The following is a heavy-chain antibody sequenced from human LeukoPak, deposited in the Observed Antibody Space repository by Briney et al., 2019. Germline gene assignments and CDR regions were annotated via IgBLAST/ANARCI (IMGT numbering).Heavy chain of an antibody. Sequence: KSSETLSLTCAVYGGSFSGYFWSWIRQPPGKGLEWIGEINHSGSTNYNPSLKSRVTISLDTSKNQFSLKLSSVTAADTAIYYCARARSAKWGFDYWGQGILVTVSS. CDR1: GGSFSGYF. J-gene: IGHJ4*02. V-gene: IGHV4-34*01. CDR3: ARARSAKWGFDY. D-gene: IGHD1-26*01. CDR2: INHSGST.